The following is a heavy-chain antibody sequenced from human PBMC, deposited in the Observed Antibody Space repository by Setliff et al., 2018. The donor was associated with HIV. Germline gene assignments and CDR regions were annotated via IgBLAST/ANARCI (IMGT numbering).Heavy chain of an antibody. CDR3: ASAPLTTVTTGPRYYLDS. CDR1: GYTLTNYH. V-gene: IGHV1-46*01. CDR2: INPSGGIT. D-gene: IGHD4-17*01. J-gene: IGHJ4*02. Sequence: EASVKVSCKAAGYTLTNYHMHWVRQAPGQGLEWMGVINPSGGITTSAQKFLGRVTMTKDTSTSTVYMEVSNLESEDTAVYYCASAPLTTVTTGPRYYLDSWGQGTLVTVSS.